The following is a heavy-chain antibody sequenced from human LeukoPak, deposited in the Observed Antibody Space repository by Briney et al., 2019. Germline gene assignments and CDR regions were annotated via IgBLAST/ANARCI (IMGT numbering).Heavy chain of an antibody. V-gene: IGHV3-33*01. CDR3: ATSLGESTFET. CDR2: IWYDGSNK. J-gene: IGHJ5*02. Sequence: GGPLRLSCAASGFKFRNYGMHWVRQAPGKGLEWVAVIWYDGSNKYYADSVKGRFTISRDNSKNTLYVQMNSLRVEDTAVYYCATSLGESTFETWGQGTLVTVSA. CDR1: GFKFRNYG. D-gene: IGHD3-3*02.